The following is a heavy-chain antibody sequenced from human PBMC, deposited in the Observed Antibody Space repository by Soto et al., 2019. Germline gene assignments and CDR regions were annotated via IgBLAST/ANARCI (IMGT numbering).Heavy chain of an antibody. CDR3: ARHGGIAAAEFWFDP. V-gene: IGHV4-39*01. CDR2: IYYSGST. CDR1: GGSISSSSYY. Sequence: SETLSLTCTVSGGSISSSSYYWGWIRQPPGKGLEWIGSIYYSGSTYYNPSLKSRVTISVDTSKNQFSLKLSSVTAADTAVYYCARHGGIAAAEFWFDPWGQGTLVTVSS. J-gene: IGHJ5*02. D-gene: IGHD6-13*01.